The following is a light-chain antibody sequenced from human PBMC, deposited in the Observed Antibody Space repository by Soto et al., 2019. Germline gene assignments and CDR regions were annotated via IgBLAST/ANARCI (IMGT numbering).Light chain of an antibody. CDR3: QQPRDPIT. Sequence: DIQMTQSPSALSAFAGDRGTITCRASQDIGNFLAWYQQKPGKAPKLLIYAASTLQSGVPSRFSGSGSGTEFTLTISSLQPEDFATYYCQQPRDPITFGQGTRREIK. J-gene: IGKJ5*01. CDR2: AAS. CDR1: QDIGNF. V-gene: IGKV1-9*01.